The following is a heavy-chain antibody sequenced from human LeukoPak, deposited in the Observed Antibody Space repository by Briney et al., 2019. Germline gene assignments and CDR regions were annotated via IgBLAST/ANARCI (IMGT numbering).Heavy chain of an antibody. J-gene: IGHJ4*02. D-gene: IGHD1-1*01. Sequence: GSLRLSCAASGFTFSSYWMSWVRQPPGKGLEWIGSIHYSGSTYYKLSLKSRATISVDTSKNQFSLKLSSVTAADTAVYYCARHQFLGTTPYYFDYWGQGTLVTVSS. CDR2: IHYSGST. CDR1: GFTFSSYW. CDR3: ARHQFLGTTPYYFDY. V-gene: IGHV4-39*01.